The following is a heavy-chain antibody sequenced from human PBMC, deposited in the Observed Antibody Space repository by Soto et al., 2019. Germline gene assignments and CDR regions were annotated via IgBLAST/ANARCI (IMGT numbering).Heavy chain of an antibody. CDR2: ISSSSSYT. CDR1: GFTFSDYY. Sequence: QVQLVESGGGLVKPGGSLRLSCAASGFTFSDYYMSWIRQAPGKGLEWVSYISSSSSYTNYADSVKGRFTISRDNAKNSLYLQMNSLRAEDTAVYYGARFLSERLVPSWFDPWGQGTLVTVSS. J-gene: IGHJ5*02. V-gene: IGHV3-11*06. CDR3: ARFLSERLVPSWFDP. D-gene: IGHD6-13*01.